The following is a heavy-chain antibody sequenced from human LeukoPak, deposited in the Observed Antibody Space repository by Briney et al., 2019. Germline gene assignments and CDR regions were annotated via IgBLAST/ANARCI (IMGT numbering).Heavy chain of an antibody. J-gene: IGHJ4*02. CDR3: ARSGGAAAGTPLGY. Sequence: ASVKVSFKASGYTFSVYYMHWVRQAPGQGLEWMGRINPNSGGTNYAQKFQGRVTMTRDTSISTAYMELSRLRSDDTAVYYCARSGGAAAGTPLGYWGQGTLVTVSS. V-gene: IGHV1-2*06. CDR2: INPNSGGT. D-gene: IGHD6-13*01. CDR1: GYTFSVYY.